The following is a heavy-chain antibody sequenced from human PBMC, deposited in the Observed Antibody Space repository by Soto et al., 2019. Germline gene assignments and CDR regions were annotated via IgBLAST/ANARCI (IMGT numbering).Heavy chain of an antibody. J-gene: IGHJ5*02. CDR3: AHSLIGYYYDSSGSNWFDP. V-gene: IGHV2-5*02. Sequence: QITLKESGPTLVKPTQTLTLTCTFSGFSLSTSGVGVGWIRQPPGKALEWLALIYWDDDKRYSTSLKSSLTITKDTSKIQVVLTMTNMDPVDTATYYCAHSLIGYYYDSSGSNWFDPWGQGTLVTVSS. CDR1: GFSLSTSGVG. D-gene: IGHD3-22*01. CDR2: IYWDDDK.